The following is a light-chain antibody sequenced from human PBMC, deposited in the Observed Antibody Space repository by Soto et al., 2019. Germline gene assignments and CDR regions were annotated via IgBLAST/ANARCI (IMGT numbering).Light chain of an antibody. J-gene: IGKJ1*01. CDR2: CAS. V-gene: IGKV3-15*01. CDR3: QQYDNWPTT. Sequence: EIVMTQSPATLSVSPGERATLSCRASQSVRNYLAWYQQKPGQAPRLLIYCASTRATGIPARFSGSGSGTEFSLTISSLQSEDFAVYYCQQYDNWPTTFGQGTK. CDR1: QSVRNY.